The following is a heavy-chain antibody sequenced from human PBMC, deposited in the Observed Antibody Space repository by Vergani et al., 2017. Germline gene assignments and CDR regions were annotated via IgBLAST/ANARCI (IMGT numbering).Heavy chain of an antibody. CDR3: ARESVFIDYGDQSDAFDI. J-gene: IGHJ3*02. Sequence: QVQLVQSGAEVKKPGSSVKVSCKASGGTFSSYAISWVRQAPGQGLEWMGGIIPIFGTANYAQKFQGRVTITADESTSTAYMELSSLRSEDTAVYYCARESVFIDYGDQSDAFDIWGQGTMVTVSS. CDR2: IIPIFGTA. D-gene: IGHD4-17*01. CDR1: GGTFSSYA. V-gene: IGHV1-69*12.